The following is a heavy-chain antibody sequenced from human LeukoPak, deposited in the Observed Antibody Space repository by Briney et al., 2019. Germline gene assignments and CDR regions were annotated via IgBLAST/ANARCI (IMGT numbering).Heavy chain of an antibody. CDR2: IYYSGST. Sequence: PSETLSLTCAVYGGSFSGYYWSWIRQPPGKGLEWIGSIYYSGSTYYNPSLKSRVTISVDTSKNQFSLKLSSVTAADTAVYYCARTRYCSSTSCYKGRQAGYFDYWGQGTLVTVSS. CDR3: ARTRYCSSTSCYKGRQAGYFDY. CDR1: GGSFSGYY. D-gene: IGHD2-2*02. J-gene: IGHJ4*02. V-gene: IGHV4-34*01.